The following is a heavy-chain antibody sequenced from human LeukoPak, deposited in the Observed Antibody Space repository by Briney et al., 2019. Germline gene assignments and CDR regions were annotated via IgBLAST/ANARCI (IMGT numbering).Heavy chain of an antibody. D-gene: IGHD6-13*01. Sequence: PGGSLRLSCAASGFTFSSYEMNWVRQAPGKGLEWVSYISSSGSTIYYADSVKGRFTISRDNAKNSLYLQMNSLRAEDTAVYYCVRDKGSSWGEKYYFDYWGQGTLVTVSS. CDR3: VRDKGSSWGEKYYFDY. CDR1: GFTFSSYE. V-gene: IGHV3-48*03. J-gene: IGHJ4*02. CDR2: ISSSGSTI.